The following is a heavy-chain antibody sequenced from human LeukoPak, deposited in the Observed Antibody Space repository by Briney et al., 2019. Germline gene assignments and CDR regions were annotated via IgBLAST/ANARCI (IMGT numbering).Heavy chain of an antibody. V-gene: IGHV1-2*02. CDR3: ARSGRDCSGVSCYSYYGMDV. Sequence: ASVKVSCKASGYTFTGYYMHWVRQAPGQGLEWMGWINPNSGGTNYAQKFQGRVTMTRDTSISTAYMELSRLRSDDTAVYHCARSGRDCSGVSCYSYYGMDVWGQGTTVTVSS. J-gene: IGHJ6*02. CDR1: GYTFTGYY. D-gene: IGHD2-15*01. CDR2: INPNSGGT.